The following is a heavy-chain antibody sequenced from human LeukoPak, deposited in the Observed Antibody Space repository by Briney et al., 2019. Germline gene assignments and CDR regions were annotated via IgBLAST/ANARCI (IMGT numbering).Heavy chain of an antibody. CDR2: INQDGSEN. Sequence: GGSLRLSCAASGFTFSSSWMTWVRQAPGKGLEWVASINQDGSENYYVDSVKGRFTISRDNAKNSLYLQMNSLRAEDTAAYYCVRERRGSSWGQGTLVTVSS. V-gene: IGHV3-7*05. D-gene: IGHD3-16*01. CDR1: GFTFSSSW. J-gene: IGHJ5*02. CDR3: VRERRGSS.